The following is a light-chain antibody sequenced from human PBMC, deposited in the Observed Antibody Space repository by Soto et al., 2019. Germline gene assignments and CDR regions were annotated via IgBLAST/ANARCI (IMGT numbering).Light chain of an antibody. CDR2: DAS. CDR1: QSVSRY. J-gene: IGKJ2*01. V-gene: IGKV3-11*01. Sequence: EIVLTQSPATLYLSPGERATLSCRASQSVSRYLAWYQQRPGQAPRLLISDASNRATGIPAKFSGSGSGTDFTLTISSLEPEDFAGYYCQQRSNWPYTFGQGTKLEIK. CDR3: QQRSNWPYT.